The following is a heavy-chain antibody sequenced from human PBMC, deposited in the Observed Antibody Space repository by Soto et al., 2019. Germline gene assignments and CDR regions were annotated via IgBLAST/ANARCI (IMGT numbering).Heavy chain of an antibody. D-gene: IGHD6-13*01. CDR1: GGSISSYY. J-gene: IGHJ4*02. CDR3: AREQAPGSSSWYYFDY. CDR2: MYYSGST. V-gene: IGHV4-59*01. Sequence: SETLSLTCTVSGGSISSYYWSWIRQPPGKGLEWIGYMYYSGSTNYNASLESRRTISVETSKNHFSLKLSTVTTADTAVYYCAREQAPGSSSWYYFDYWGQGTLVTVSS.